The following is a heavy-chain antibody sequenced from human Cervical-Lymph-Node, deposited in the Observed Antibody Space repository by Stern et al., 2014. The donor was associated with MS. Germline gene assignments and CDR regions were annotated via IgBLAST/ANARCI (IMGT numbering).Heavy chain of an antibody. D-gene: IGHD1-26*01. J-gene: IGHJ6*02. CDR2: IDWTNDK. V-gene: IGHV2-70*01. CDR1: GFSLSSDGMC. Sequence: QVTLRESGPAVVKPTQTLTLTCTFSGFSLSSDGMCVTWIRQPPGKALEWLALIDWTNDKYYNTSLKTRLTISKDTPKTQVVLTMTNIDPMDTATYYCARMVGATGYYYDVDVWGQGTTVTVSS. CDR3: ARMVGATGYYYDVDV.